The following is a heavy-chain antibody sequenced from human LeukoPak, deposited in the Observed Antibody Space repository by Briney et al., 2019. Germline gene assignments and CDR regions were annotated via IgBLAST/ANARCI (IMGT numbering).Heavy chain of an antibody. Sequence: ASVKVSCKASGYTFSSYYGIGWVRQAPGQGLEWMGWISGYNDNTNYAQKVQGRVTMTTDTSTNTAYMELKSLRSDDTAVYYCARDRYGARSGSYDYWGQGTLVTVSS. CDR2: ISGYNDNT. CDR1: GYTFSSYYG. CDR3: ARDRYGARSGSYDY. D-gene: IGHD1-26*01. J-gene: IGHJ4*02. V-gene: IGHV1-18*01.